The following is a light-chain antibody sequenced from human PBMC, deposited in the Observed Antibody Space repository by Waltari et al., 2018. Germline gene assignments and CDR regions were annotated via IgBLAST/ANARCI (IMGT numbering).Light chain of an antibody. V-gene: IGLV1-40*01. CDR1: SSNIGAGSD. J-gene: IGLJ3*02. Sequence: QSLLTQPPSVSGAPGQRVTISCTGSSSNIGAGSDVHWYQQFSGTAPKLLIFDNDNRPSGVPDRFSGSRSGTSAYLAITGLQTDDEADYFCQSYDSGQWVFGGGTKVTVL. CDR3: QSYDSGQWV. CDR2: DND.